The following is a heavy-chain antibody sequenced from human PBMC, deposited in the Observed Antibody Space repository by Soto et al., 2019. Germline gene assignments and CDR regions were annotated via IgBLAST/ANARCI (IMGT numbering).Heavy chain of an antibody. J-gene: IGHJ4*02. CDR3: ARDVGGSTGGDS. CDR2: IIPIFSKT. CDR1: GGAFTTSS. Sequence: QVQLVQSGAEVKEPGTSVKVSCKASGGAFTTSSFVWVRQGPGQGLEWMGGIIPIFSKTNVAQKFQARVTLTGDGSPRTAHMGPTSLDTEDTAIYYWARDVGGSTGGDSWGQGTLVTVSS. V-gene: IGHV1-69*01. D-gene: IGHD3-16*01.